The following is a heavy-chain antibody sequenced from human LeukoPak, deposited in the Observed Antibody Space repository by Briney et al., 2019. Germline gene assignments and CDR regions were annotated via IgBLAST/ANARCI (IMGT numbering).Heavy chain of an antibody. CDR2: ISVYNGNT. V-gene: IGHV1-18*01. D-gene: IGHD1-7*01. J-gene: IGHJ5*02. Sequence: GASVKVSCKPSGYTFTSYGISWVRQAPGQGLEWMGWISVYNGNTNYAQNLQGRVTITTDTSTSTAYMDLRSLRSDDTAVYYCARSSELELRGQSNWFDPWGQGTLVTVSS. CDR1: GYTFTSYG. CDR3: ARSSELELRGQSNWFDP.